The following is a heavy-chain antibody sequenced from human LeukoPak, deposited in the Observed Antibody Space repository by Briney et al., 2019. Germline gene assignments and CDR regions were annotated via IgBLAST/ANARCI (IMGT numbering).Heavy chain of an antibody. Sequence: SQTLSLTCAISGDSVSSNSATWNWIRQSPSRGLEWLGRTYYRSKWYNDYAVSVKSRITINPDTSKNQFSLKLSSVTAADTAVYYCARQWGSLMGSGSYHFFDPWGQGTLVTVSS. V-gene: IGHV6-1*01. CDR2: TYYRSKWYN. CDR3: ARQWGSLMGSGSYHFFDP. D-gene: IGHD3-10*01. J-gene: IGHJ5*02. CDR1: GDSVSSNSAT.